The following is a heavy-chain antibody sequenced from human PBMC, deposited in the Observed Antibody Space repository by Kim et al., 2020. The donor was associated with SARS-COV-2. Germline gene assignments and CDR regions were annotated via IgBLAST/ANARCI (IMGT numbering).Heavy chain of an antibody. Sequence: GESLKISCKGSGYSFTNYWIGWVRQMPGKGLEWMGIIYPGDSDTRYSPSFQGQVTISADEFISTAYLQWSSLKASDSAMYYCGRVLLWFGELSTFDYWGQGTLVTVSS. V-gene: IGHV5-51*01. J-gene: IGHJ4*02. CDR3: GRVLLWFGELSTFDY. CDR1: GYSFTNYW. D-gene: IGHD3-10*01. CDR2: IYPGDSDT.